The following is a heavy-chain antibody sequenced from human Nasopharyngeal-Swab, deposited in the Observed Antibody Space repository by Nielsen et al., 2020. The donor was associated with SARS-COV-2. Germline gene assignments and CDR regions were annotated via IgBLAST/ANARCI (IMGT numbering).Heavy chain of an antibody. D-gene: IGHD6-6*01. J-gene: IGHJ6*02. CDR1: GFTFSSYS. CDR3: ARYIIAARPLYYYYGMDV. CDR2: ISSSSSYI. Sequence: GESLKISCAASGFTFSSYSMNWVRQAPGKGLEWVSSISSSSSYIYYADSVKGQFTISRDNAKNSLYLQMNSLRAEDTAVYYCARYIIAARPLYYYYGMDVWGQGTTVTVSS. V-gene: IGHV3-21*01.